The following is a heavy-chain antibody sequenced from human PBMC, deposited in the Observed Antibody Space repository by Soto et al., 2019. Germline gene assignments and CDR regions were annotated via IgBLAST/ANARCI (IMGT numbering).Heavy chain of an antibody. D-gene: IGHD6-19*01. V-gene: IGHV1-2*02. J-gene: IGHJ4*02. CDR2: INPNSGGT. CDR1: GYTFTGYY. CDR3: ARVTHSSGWYNFDY. Sequence: ASVKVSCKASGYTFTGYYMHWVRQAPEQGLEWMGWINPNSGGTNYAQKFQGRVTMTRDTSISTAYMELSRLRSDDTAVYYCARVTHSSGWYNFDYWGQGTLVTVSS.